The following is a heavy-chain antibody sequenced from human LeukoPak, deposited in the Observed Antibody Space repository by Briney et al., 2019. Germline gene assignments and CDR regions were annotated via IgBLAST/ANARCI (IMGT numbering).Heavy chain of an antibody. Sequence: GGSLRLSCAASGFTFSRYSINWVRQAPGKGLEWVSSISSSSTYIYYADSVKGRFTISRDNSKNSVSLQMNSLRAEDTAVYYCARGAKSRAAVAVDYYYYGMDVWGQGTTATVSS. CDR1: GFTFSRYS. CDR3: ARGAKSRAAVAVDYYYYGMDV. CDR2: ISSSSTYI. V-gene: IGHV3-21*01. D-gene: IGHD6-19*01. J-gene: IGHJ6*02.